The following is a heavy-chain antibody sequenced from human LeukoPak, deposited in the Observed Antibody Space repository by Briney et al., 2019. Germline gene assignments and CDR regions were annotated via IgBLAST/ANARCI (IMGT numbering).Heavy chain of an antibody. J-gene: IGHJ5*02. CDR2: TIPFLDTP. V-gene: IGHV1-69*05. D-gene: IGHD5-24*01. CDR1: GGTFRHHA. CDR3: AREKTGDGHNFNWFDP. Sequence: SVKVSCKALGGTFRHHAVSWVRQAPGQGLEWMGGTIPFLDTPQYAQRFQGRLTITTDESTITAYMELNSLEADDTAVYYCAREKTGDGHNFNWFDPWGQGTLVTVSS.